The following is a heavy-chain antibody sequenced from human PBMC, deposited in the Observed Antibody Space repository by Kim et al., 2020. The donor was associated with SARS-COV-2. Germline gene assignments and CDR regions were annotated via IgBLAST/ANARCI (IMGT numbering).Heavy chain of an antibody. V-gene: IGHV3-30*18. D-gene: IGHD6-13*01. CDR2: ISYDGSNK. Sequence: GGSLRLSCAASGFTFNNYGMHWVRQAPGKGLEWVAVISYDGSNKYYADSVKGRFTISRDNSKNTLYLQMISLRVEDTAVYYCAKDRRGSSWYRDLGYWG. CDR1: GFTFNNYG. J-gene: IGHJ4*01. CDR3: AKDRRGSSWYRDLGY.